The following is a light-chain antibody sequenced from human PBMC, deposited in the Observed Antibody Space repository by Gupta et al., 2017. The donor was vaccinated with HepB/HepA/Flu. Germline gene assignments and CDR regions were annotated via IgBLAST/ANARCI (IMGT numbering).Light chain of an antibody. CDR3: QSYDSSLSGVV. CDR1: SSNIGAGYD. V-gene: IGLV1-40*01. CDR2: GNS. Sequence: QSVLTQPPSVPAAPGQRVTIPCTGISSNIGAGYDVHWYQQLPGTAPKLLIYGNSNRPSGVPDRFSGSKSGTSATLAITGLQAEDEADYYCQSYDSSLSGVVFGGGTKLTVL. J-gene: IGLJ2*01.